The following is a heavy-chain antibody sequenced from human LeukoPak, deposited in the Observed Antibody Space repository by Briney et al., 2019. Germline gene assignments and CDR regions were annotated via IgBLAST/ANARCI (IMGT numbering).Heavy chain of an antibody. V-gene: IGHV3-7*01. CDR2: IKQDGSEK. J-gene: IGHJ5*02. Sequence: GGSLRLSCAASGFTFSSYWMSWVRQAPGKGLEWVANIKQDGSEKYYVDSVEGRFTISRDNAKNSLYLQMNSLRAEDTAVYYCARDRPYYYYDSSGYYPSWFDPWGQGTLVTVSS. CDR1: GFTFSSYW. D-gene: IGHD3-22*01. CDR3: ARDRPYYYYDSSGYYPSWFDP.